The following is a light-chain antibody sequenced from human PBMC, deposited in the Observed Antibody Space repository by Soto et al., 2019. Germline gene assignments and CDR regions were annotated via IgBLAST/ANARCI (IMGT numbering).Light chain of an antibody. CDR3: QSYDSNNHVV. CDR2: EDS. J-gene: IGLJ2*01. Sequence: NFMLTQPHSVSESPGKTVTISCTGSGGRTASNYVQWYQQRPGSAPTTVIFEDSQRPSGVPDRFSGSIDSSSNSASLTISGLKTEDEADYYCQSYDSNNHVVFGGGTKGTVL. V-gene: IGLV6-57*02. CDR1: GGRTASNY.